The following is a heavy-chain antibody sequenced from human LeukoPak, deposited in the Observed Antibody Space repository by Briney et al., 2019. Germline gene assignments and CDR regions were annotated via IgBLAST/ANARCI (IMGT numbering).Heavy chain of an antibody. Sequence: SETLSLTCAVYGGSFSGYYRSWIRQPTGKGLEWIGEINHSGSTNYNPSLKSRVTISVDTSKNQFSLKLSSVTAADTAVYYCASETGALSSWGQGTLVTVSS. CDR3: ASETGALSS. CDR1: GGSFSGYY. V-gene: IGHV4-34*01. D-gene: IGHD7-27*01. CDR2: INHSGST. J-gene: IGHJ4*02.